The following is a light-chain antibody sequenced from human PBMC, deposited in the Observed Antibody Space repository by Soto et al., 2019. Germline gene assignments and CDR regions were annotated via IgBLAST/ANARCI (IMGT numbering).Light chain of an antibody. CDR3: CSYANGNTLL. CDR1: SGDIGSYNR. V-gene: IGLV2-23*02. Sequence: QSALTQPASVSGSPGQSITISCTGTSGDIGSYNRVSWYQQHPGKAPKLILYEVTKRPSGVSNRFSGSKSGNTASLTISGLQTEDDSHYYCCSYANGNTLLFGGGTKLTVL. J-gene: IGLJ2*01. CDR2: EVT.